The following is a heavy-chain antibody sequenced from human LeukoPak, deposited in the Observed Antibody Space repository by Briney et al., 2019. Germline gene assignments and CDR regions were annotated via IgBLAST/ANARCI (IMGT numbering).Heavy chain of an antibody. V-gene: IGHV4-31*03. J-gene: IGHJ4*02. CDR2: IYYSGST. Sequence: SQTLSLTCTVSGGSISSGGYYWSWIRQHPGKGLEWIGYIYYSGSTYYNPSLKSRVTISVDTSKNQFSLKLSSVTAADTAVYYCARDNYYDSSGYISGVGFDYWGQGTLVTVSS. CDR3: ARDNYYDSSGYISGVGFDY. D-gene: IGHD3-22*01. CDR1: GGSISSGGYY.